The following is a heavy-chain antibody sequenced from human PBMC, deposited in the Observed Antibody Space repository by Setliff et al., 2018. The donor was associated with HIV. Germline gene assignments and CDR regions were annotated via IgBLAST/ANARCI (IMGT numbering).Heavy chain of an antibody. V-gene: IGHV4-4*08. D-gene: IGHD3-10*01. Sequence: SETLSLTCTASGDSISTYYWSWIRQPPGKGLGWIGYIYTSGSTNYNPTLKSRVTISKDTSKNHFSLKLTSVTAADTAVYYCASGSTRGGYYYYFYMDVWGKGTTVTVSS. CDR3: ASGSTRGGYYYYFYMDV. CDR2: IYTSGST. J-gene: IGHJ6*03. CDR1: GDSISTYY.